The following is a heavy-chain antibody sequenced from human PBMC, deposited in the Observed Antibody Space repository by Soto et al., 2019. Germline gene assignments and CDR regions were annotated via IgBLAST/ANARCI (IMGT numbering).Heavy chain of an antibody. D-gene: IGHD2-2*01. CDR1: GGYNIRDGYY. CDR3: ARATPAGSADF. Sequence: SETQSLTCTVSGGYNIRDGYYWSWIRQHPGKGLEWIAYISYSGSSYSNPSLKSRVTISADTSKNQFSLRLTSVTAADTAVYFCARATPAGSADFWGQGTLVTVSS. CDR2: ISYSGSS. V-gene: IGHV4-31*03. J-gene: IGHJ4*02.